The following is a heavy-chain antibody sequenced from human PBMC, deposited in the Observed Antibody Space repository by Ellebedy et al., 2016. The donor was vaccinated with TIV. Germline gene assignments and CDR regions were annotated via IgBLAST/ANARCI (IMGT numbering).Heavy chain of an antibody. D-gene: IGHD2-21*02. CDR1: GITFRNYA. J-gene: IGHJ6*02. V-gene: IGHV3-23*01. Sequence: GGSLRLXXAATGITFRNYAMTWVRQAPGKGLEWVSAITGSGCRTYYADSVKGRFTTSRDNAKNTLYLQMNALRAEDTARYYCAKSSGDGDSDFFYFYVMDVWGQGTTVTVSS. CDR3: AKSSGDGDSDFFYFYVMDV. CDR2: ITGSGCRT.